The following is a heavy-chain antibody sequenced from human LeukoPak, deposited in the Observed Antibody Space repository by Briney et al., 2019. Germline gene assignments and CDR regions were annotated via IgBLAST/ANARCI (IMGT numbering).Heavy chain of an antibody. CDR1: GFTSSSYV. CDR3: AKGLGVAAAGTWYFDY. J-gene: IGHJ4*02. Sequence: GGSLRLSCAASGFTSSSYVMNWVRQAPGKGLEWVSAISGSGGNTYYADSVKGRFAISRDNSKNTLYLQMNSLRAEDTALYYCAKGLGVAAAGTWYFDYWGQGTLVTVFS. CDR2: ISGSGGNT. D-gene: IGHD6-13*01. V-gene: IGHV3-23*01.